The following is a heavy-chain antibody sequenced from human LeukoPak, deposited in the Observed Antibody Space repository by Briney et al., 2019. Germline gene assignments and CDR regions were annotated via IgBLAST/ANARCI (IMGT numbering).Heavy chain of an antibody. J-gene: IGHJ4*02. D-gene: IGHD3-9*01. CDR1: VGTFSSYA. CDR2: IIPIFGTA. V-gene: IGHV1-69*01. Sequence: AAVKVSCNASVGTFSSYAIIWVRQAPGQGLEWMGGIIPIFGTANYARQFQGRVTITADESTSTAYMELSSLSSEDTAVYYCAREDILTGYIGYWGQGTLVTVPS. CDR3: AREDILTGYIGY.